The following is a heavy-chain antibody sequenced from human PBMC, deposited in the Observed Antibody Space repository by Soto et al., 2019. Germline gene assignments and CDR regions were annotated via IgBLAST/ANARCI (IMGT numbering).Heavy chain of an antibody. CDR3: ARSYYDSTGFAVDP. J-gene: IGHJ5*02. V-gene: IGHV4-59*02. CDR1: GASVSHGY. Sequence: QMQLQASGPGLVKPSETLSLTCNVSGASVSHGYWSWIRQPPGKALEWIGFMYFGGSFNYNPSLPCRATIAVETSKNQFSMKLTSVPASDTAVYYCARSYYDSTGFAVDPWGQGTLVTVSS. D-gene: IGHD3-22*01. CDR2: MYFGGSF.